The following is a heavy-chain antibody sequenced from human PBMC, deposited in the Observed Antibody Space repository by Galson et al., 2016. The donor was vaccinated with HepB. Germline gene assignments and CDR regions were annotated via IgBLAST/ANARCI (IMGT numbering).Heavy chain of an antibody. CDR2: TNPSESRT. CDR3: AKTDLWSGPHYFDS. V-gene: IGHV1-46*01. Sequence: SVKVSCKASGHMSTTYYINWVRQAPGQGLEWMGITNPSESRTRYAQNFQGRLTVTKDTSTTTVYMELSSLRSEDTALYYCAKTDLWSGPHYFDSWGQGTQVTVSS. D-gene: IGHD3-3*01. CDR1: GHMSTTYY. J-gene: IGHJ4*02.